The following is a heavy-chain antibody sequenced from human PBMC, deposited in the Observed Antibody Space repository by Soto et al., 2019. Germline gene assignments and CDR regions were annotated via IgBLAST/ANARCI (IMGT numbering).Heavy chain of an antibody. D-gene: IGHD1-1*01. Sequence: SGPTLVNPTQTLTLTCTFSGFSLSTSGVGVGWIRQPPGKALEWLALIYWNDDKRYSPSLKSRLTITKDTSKNQVVLTMTNMDPVDTATYYCAHRRRVEATTTGYYFDYWGQVTLVTVSS. CDR1: GFSLSTSGVG. CDR2: IYWNDDK. J-gene: IGHJ4*02. CDR3: AHRRRVEATTTGYYFDY. V-gene: IGHV2-5*01.